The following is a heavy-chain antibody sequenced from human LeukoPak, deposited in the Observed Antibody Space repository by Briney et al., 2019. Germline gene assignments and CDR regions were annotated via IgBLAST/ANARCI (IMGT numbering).Heavy chain of an antibody. J-gene: IGHJ6*03. CDR3: ARKITMVRGVISHYYYYMDV. Sequence: ASVKVSCKASGYTFTSYGISWVRQAPGQGLEWMGWISAYNGNTNYAQKLQGRVTMTTDTSTSTAYMELRSLRSDDTAVYYCARKITMVRGVISHYYYYMDVWGKGTTVTISS. CDR2: ISAYNGNT. D-gene: IGHD3-10*01. CDR1: GYTFTSYG. V-gene: IGHV1-18*01.